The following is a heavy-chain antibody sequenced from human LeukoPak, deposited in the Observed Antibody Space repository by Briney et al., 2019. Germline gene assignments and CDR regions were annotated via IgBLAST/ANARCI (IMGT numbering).Heavy chain of an antibody. CDR1: GFTSSIYW. J-gene: IGHJ4*02. CDR2: IRPEGTTT. D-gene: IGHD3-10*01. CDR3: PRDVGWIIIDY. Sequence: GGSLRLSCAASGFTSSIYWIHWVRQAPGKGLVWVARIRPEGTTTAYADSVKGRFTISRDNAKNTLFLQINSRSAEDTAVYQSPRDVGWIIIDYWGQGTLVTVSS. V-gene: IGHV3-74*03.